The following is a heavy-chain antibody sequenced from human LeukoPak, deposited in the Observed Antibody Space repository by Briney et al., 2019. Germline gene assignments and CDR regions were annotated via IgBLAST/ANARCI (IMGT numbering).Heavy chain of an antibody. CDR2: ISSSGSTV. D-gene: IGHD3-22*01. V-gene: IGHV3-48*03. J-gene: IGHJ4*02. Sequence: GGSLRLSCAASGFTFSNYDMNWVRQAPGKGLEWVSYISSSGSTVYYADSVKGRFTISRDNARDSLYLQMSSLRAEDTAVYYCARDRPTMRFDYWGQGTLVTVSS. CDR3: ARDRPTMRFDY. CDR1: GFTFSNYD.